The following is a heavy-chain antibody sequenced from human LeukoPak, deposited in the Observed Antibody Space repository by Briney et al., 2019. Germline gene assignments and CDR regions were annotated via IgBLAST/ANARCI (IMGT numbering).Heavy chain of an antibody. Sequence: GRSLRLSCAASGFTFSSYGMHWVRQAPGKGLEWVAVISYDGSNKCYADSVKGRFTISRDNSKNTLYLQMNSLRAEDTAVYYCAKDQGTAHITENEPDSILDYWGQGTLVTVSS. CDR2: ISYDGSNK. D-gene: IGHD1-1*01. J-gene: IGHJ4*02. V-gene: IGHV3-30*18. CDR3: AKDQGTAHITENEPDSILDY. CDR1: GFTFSSYG.